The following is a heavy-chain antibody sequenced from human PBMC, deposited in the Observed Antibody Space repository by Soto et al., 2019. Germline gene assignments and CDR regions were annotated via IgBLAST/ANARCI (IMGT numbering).Heavy chain of an antibody. Sequence: QMQVVESGGGVVQPGRSLRLSCAASGFTFSDYGMHWVRQAPGKGLEWVAVISNDGTNKYYGGSVKGRFTISRDNSKNTLSLQMNSLRSEDTAVYFCAKAYFDFWSGSHYYQYGMDVWGQGTTVTVSS. CDR1: GFTFSDYG. D-gene: IGHD3-3*01. V-gene: IGHV3-30*18. CDR3: AKAYFDFWSGSHYYQYGMDV. CDR2: ISNDGTNK. J-gene: IGHJ6*02.